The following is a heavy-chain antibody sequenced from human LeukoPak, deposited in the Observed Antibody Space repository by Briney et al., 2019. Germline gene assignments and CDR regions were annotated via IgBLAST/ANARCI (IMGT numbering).Heavy chain of an antibody. J-gene: IGHJ4*02. CDR3: AKTSVGEGRIIGSGYFDN. D-gene: IGHD2-15*01. V-gene: IGHV3-48*03. CDR2: ISRTGNSI. Sequence: GGSLRLSCAASGFTLSSYEMNWVRLAPGKGLEWISYISRTGNSIYYADSVKGRFTISRDNSKNTLYLQMNSLRAEDTAVYYCAKTSVGEGRIIGSGYFDNWGQGTLVTVSS. CDR1: GFTLSSYE.